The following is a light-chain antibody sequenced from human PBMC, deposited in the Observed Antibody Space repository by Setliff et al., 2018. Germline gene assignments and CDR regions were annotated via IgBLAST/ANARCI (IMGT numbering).Light chain of an antibody. CDR1: SSNIGSNT. V-gene: IGLV1-44*01. Sequence: QSVLTQPPSASGTPGQRVTISCSGSSSNIGSNTVNWYHQLPGTAPKLLLYSNNQRPSGVPDRFSGSESGTSASLAISGLQSEDEADYYCAAWDDSLNGHVFGTGTKVTVL. J-gene: IGLJ1*01. CDR2: SNN. CDR3: AAWDDSLNGHV.